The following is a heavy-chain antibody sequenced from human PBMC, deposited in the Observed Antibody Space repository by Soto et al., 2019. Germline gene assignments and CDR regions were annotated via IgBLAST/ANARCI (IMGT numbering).Heavy chain of an antibody. V-gene: IGHV3-30-3*01. Sequence: QVQLVESGGGVVQPGRSLRLSCAASGFTFSSYAMHWVRQAPGKGLEWVAVISYDGSNKYYADSVKGRFTIPRDNSKNTLHLQMNRLRAEDTAVYYCARETYYDLWSGPSYGMDLWGQGTTVTVSS. J-gene: IGHJ6*01. CDR2: ISYDGSNK. CDR3: ARETYYDLWSGPSYGMDL. D-gene: IGHD3-3*01. CDR1: GFTFSSYA.